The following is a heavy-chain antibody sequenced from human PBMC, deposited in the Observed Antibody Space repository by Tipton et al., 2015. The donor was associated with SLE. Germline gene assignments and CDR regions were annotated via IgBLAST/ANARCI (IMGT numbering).Heavy chain of an antibody. Sequence: TLSLTCTVSDGSISDYYWTWIRQPAGEGLEWIGRIYASGSTNYNPSLRSRAAMSVDTSKNQFSLNLSSVTAADTAMYYCARARIGTTDAFDIWGQGTVVTVSS. D-gene: IGHD1/OR15-1a*01. CDR3: ARARIGTTDAFDI. V-gene: IGHV4-4*07. CDR1: DGSISDYY. J-gene: IGHJ3*02. CDR2: IYASGST.